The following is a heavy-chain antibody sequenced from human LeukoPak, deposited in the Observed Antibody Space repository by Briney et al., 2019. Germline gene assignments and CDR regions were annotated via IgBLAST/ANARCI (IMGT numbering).Heavy chain of an antibody. V-gene: IGHV4-38-2*01. CDR1: GYSISSGYY. Sequence: SETLSLTSAVSGYSISSGYYWGWIRQPPGKGLEWIGSIYHSGSTYYNPSLKSRVTISVDTSKNQFSLKLSSVTAADTAVYYCARQGRSSSSEPFDIWGQGTMVTVSS. J-gene: IGHJ3*02. CDR2: IYHSGST. CDR3: ARQGRSSSSEPFDI. D-gene: IGHD6-13*01.